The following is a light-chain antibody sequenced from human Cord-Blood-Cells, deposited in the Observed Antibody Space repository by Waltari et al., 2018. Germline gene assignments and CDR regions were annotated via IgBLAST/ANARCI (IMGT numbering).Light chain of an antibody. Sequence: EIVLTQSPATLSLSPGERANLSCRARQSVSSYLAWYQQKPGQAPRLLIYDASNRATGIPARFSGSGSGTDFTLTISSLEPEDFAVYYCQQRSNWWTFGQGTKVEIK. CDR2: DAS. CDR1: QSVSSY. J-gene: IGKJ1*01. V-gene: IGKV3-11*01. CDR3: QQRSNWWT.